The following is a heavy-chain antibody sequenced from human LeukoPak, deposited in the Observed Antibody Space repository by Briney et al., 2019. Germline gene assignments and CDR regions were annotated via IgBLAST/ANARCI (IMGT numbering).Heavy chain of an antibody. CDR2: IKQYGSGK. CDR1: GFTLSSYW. CDR3: ASANYGDYPFSVDY. D-gene: IGHD4-17*01. J-gene: IGHJ4*02. Sequence: GGSLRLSCAASGFTLSSYWMSWVRQAPGKGVEWVANIKQYGSGKYYVDSVKGRFTISRDNAKNSLYLQMNSLRAEDTAVYYCASANYGDYPFSVDYWGQGTLVTVSS. V-gene: IGHV3-7*05.